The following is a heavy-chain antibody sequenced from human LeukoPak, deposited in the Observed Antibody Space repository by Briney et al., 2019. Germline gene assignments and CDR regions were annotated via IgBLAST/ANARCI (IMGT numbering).Heavy chain of an antibody. CDR2: MSTYFGVT. CDR3: ARDSDYSGNGNGDWFDP. V-gene: IGHV1-18*04. CDR1: GFRFSSFG. J-gene: IGHJ5*02. D-gene: IGHD4-11*01. Sequence: ASVNVSCKVCGFRFSSFGGSWVRQAPGQGLEWMGWMSTYFGVTHYAEKFEDRVTMTIDTSTTTAYMELRSLRYDDTAVYYCARDSDYSGNGNGDWFDPWGQGTVVTVSS.